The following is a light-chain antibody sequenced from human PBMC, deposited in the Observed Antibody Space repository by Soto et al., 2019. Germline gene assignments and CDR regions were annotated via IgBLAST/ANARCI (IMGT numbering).Light chain of an antibody. J-gene: IGKJ3*01. Sequence: IVMTQYPGPLSLSPGESVTLSCRASKSVNSNYLAWYQQKPGQPPRLLLYSASFRATGIPDRFIGSGAGTDVSLPIIRLQPEDVAVYYCHQYGFSPPFTFGPGTKVDFK. CDR1: KSVNSNY. CDR3: HQYGFSPPFT. CDR2: SAS. V-gene: IGKV3-20*01.